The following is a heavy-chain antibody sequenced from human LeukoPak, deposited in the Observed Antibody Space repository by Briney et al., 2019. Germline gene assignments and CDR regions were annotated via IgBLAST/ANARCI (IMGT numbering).Heavy chain of an antibody. CDR2: IYHSGFT. D-gene: IGHD6-13*01. CDR1: GGSISSSNW. V-gene: IGHV4-4*02. J-gene: IGHJ3*02. Sequence: SETLSLTCAVSGGSISSSNWWSWVRQPPGKGLEWIGEIYHSGFTNYNPSLKSRVTISVDRSKNQFSLKLSSVTAADTAVYYCARAKAARDFDIWGQGTMVTVSS. CDR3: ARAKAARDFDI.